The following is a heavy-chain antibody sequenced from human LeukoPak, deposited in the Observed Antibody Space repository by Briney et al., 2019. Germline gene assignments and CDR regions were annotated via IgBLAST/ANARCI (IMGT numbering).Heavy chain of an antibody. J-gene: IGHJ4*02. CDR2: IYYSGST. Sequence: SETLSLTCTVSGGSISSSSYYWGWIRQPPGKGLEWIGSIYYSGSTHYNPSLKSRVTISVDTSKNQFSLKLSSVTAADTAVYYCARVNGVVGSYFDYWGQGTLVTVSS. CDR3: ARVNGVVGSYFDY. V-gene: IGHV4-39*07. CDR1: GGSISSSSYY. D-gene: IGHD4-17*01.